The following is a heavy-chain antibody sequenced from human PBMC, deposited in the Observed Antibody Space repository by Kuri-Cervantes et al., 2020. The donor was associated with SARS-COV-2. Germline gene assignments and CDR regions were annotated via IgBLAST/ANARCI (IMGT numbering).Heavy chain of an antibody. D-gene: IGHD6-19*01. CDR3: ARRSSGWTIAY. CDR2: IYYSGST. J-gene: IGHJ4*02. CDR1: GGSISSSSYY. V-gene: IGHV4-39*01. Sequence: ESLKISCTVSGGSISSSSYYWGWIRQPPGKGLEWIGSIYYSGSTYYNPSLEGRVTISVDTSKNQFSLKLSSVTAADTAVYYCARRSSGWTIAYWGQGTLVTSPQ.